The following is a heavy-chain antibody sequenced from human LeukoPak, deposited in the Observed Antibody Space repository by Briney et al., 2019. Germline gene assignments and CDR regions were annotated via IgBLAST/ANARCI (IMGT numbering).Heavy chain of an antibody. D-gene: IGHD4-17*01. Sequence: TGGSLRLSCAASGFTFSSYSMNWVRQAPGKGLEWVSYISSSGSTIYYADSVKGRFTISRDNAKNSLYLQMNSLRAEDTAVYYCARTGYGDYSPLGMDVWGQGTTVTVSS. CDR2: ISSSGSTI. CDR1: GFTFSSYS. V-gene: IGHV3-48*04. CDR3: ARTGYGDYSPLGMDV. J-gene: IGHJ6*02.